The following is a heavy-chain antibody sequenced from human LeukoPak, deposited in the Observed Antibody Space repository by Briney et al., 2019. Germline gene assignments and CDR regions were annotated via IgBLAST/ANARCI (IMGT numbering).Heavy chain of an antibody. D-gene: IGHD6-13*01. CDR2: IYSGGST. CDR3: ARVGKGAAAGTDY. CDR1: GSTVSGYY. J-gene: IGHJ4*02. Sequence: GGSLRLSCEASGSTVSGYYMSWVRQAPGKGLEWVSVIYSGGSTYYADSVKGRFTISRDNSKNTLYLQMNSLRAEDTAVYYCARVGKGAAAGTDYWGQGTLVTVFS. V-gene: IGHV3-66*02.